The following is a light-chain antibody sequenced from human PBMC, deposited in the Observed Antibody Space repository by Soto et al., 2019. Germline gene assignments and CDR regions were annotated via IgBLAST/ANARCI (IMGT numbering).Light chain of an antibody. CDR1: QSISSY. CDR3: QQSYSTPFI. CDR2: AAS. J-gene: IGKJ3*01. Sequence: DIQMTQSPSSLSASVGDRVTITFRASQSISSYLNWYQQKPGKAPKLLIYAASSLQSGVPSRFSGSGSGTDFTLTISSLQPEDFATYYCQQSYSTPFIFGPGTKVDIK. V-gene: IGKV1-39*01.